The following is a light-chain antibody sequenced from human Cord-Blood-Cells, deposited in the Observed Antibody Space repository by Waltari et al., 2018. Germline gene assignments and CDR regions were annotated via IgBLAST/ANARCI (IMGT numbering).Light chain of an antibody. Sequence: QSALTQPASVSGSPGQSITISCTGTSSDVGSYNLVSWYQHHPGKAPKLMIYEVSKRPSVVSNRFSGSKSGNTASLTISGLQAEDEADYYCCSYAGSSTYVVFGGGTKLTVL. CDR3: CSYAGSSTYVV. J-gene: IGLJ2*01. V-gene: IGLV2-23*02. CDR2: EVS. CDR1: SSDVGSYNL.